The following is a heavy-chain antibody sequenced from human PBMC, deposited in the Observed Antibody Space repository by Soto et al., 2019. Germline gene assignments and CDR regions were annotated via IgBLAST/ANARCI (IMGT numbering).Heavy chain of an antibody. J-gene: IGHJ6*03. CDR1: GDSVSSNSAA. CDR2: TYYRSKWYN. CDR3: AREIAARPTNYYYYYMDV. V-gene: IGHV6-1*01. D-gene: IGHD6-6*01. Sequence: PSQTLSLTCVISGDSVSSNSAAWNWIRQSPSRGLEWLGRTYYRSKWYNDYAVSVRSRITINPDTSKNQFSLQLNSVTPEDTAVYYCAREIAARPTNYYYYYMDVWGKGTTVTVSS.